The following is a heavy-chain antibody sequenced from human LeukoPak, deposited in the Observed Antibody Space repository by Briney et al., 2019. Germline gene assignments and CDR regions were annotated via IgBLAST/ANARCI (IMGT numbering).Heavy chain of an antibody. J-gene: IGHJ4*02. V-gene: IGHV4-59*11. CDR3: ARGGWSLDY. CDR2: IYYSGTT. CDR1: GGSISPHY. D-gene: IGHD6-19*01. Sequence: SETLSLTCSVSGGSISPHYWSWIRQPPGKGLVWIGYIYYSGTTNYNPSLKSRVTISVDTSKNQFSLKLSSVTGADTAVYYCARGGWSLDYWGQGTLVTVSS.